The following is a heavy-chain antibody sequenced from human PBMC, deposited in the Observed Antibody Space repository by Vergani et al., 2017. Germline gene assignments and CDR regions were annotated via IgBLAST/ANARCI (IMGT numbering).Heavy chain of an antibody. CDR3: ASRYCSSTSCSFDY. D-gene: IGHD2-2*01. CDR1: GGSFSGYY. CDR2: INHSGST. Sequence: QVQLQQWGAGLLKPSETLSLTCAVYGGSFSGYYWSWIRRPPGKGLEWIGEINHSGSTNYNPSLKSRVTISVDTSKNQFSLKLSSVTAADTAVYYCASRYCSSTSCSFDYWGQGTLVTVSS. J-gene: IGHJ4*02. V-gene: IGHV4-34*01.